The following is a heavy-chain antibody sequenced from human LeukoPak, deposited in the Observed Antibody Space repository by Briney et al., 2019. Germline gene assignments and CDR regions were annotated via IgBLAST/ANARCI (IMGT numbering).Heavy chain of an antibody. V-gene: IGHV3-64*01. D-gene: IGHD3-10*02. CDR2: ISSNGGST. Sequence: GGSLRLSCAASGFTFSSYAMHWVRQAPGKGLEYVSAISSNGGSTYYANSVKGRFTISRDNSKNTLYLQMGSLRAEDMAVYYCAVLGITMIGGVWGKGTTVTISS. CDR1: GFTFSSYA. CDR3: AVLGITMIGGV. J-gene: IGHJ6*04.